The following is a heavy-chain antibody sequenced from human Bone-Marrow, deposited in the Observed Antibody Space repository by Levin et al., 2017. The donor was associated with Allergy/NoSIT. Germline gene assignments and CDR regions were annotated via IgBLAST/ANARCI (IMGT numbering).Heavy chain of an antibody. Sequence: GESLKISCVASGFTFNRNGMHWVRQAPGKGLEWVAVISFDGNDIYYAVSVKGRFTISRDNSKNTLNLQMNSLRPEDTAVYYCAKDVTFGDYLGYYSDYWGQGTLVTVSS. V-gene: IGHV3-30*18. CDR1: GFTFNRNG. D-gene: IGHD3-16*01. CDR2: ISFDGNDI. J-gene: IGHJ4*02. CDR3: AKDVTFGDYLGYYSDY.